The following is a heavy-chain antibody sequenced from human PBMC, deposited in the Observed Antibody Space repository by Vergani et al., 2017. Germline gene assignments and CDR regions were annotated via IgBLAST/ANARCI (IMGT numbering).Heavy chain of an antibody. D-gene: IGHD3-3*01. CDR3: ARDQGLYDFWSGYYTPNFDY. CDR1: GGSISSYY. J-gene: IGHJ4*02. Sequence: QVQLQESGPGLVKPSQTLSLTCTVSGGSISSYYWSWIRQPPGKGLEWIGEINHSGSTNYNPSLKSRVTISVDTSKNQFSLKLSSVTAADTAVYYCARDQGLYDFWSGYYTPNFDYWGQGTLVTVSS. CDR2: INHSGST. V-gene: IGHV4-34*09.